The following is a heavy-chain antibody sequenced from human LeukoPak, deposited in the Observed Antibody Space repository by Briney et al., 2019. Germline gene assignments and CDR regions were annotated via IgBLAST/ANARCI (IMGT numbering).Heavy chain of an antibody. CDR2: ISAYNGNT. CDR1: GYTFTSYG. Sequence: GASVKVSCKASGYTFTSYGISWVRQAPGQGLERMGWISAYNGNTNYAQKLQGRVTMTTDTSTSTAYMELRSLRSDDTAVYYCARARSKKYSSSWYSLGYWGQGTLVTVSS. J-gene: IGHJ4*02. V-gene: IGHV1-18*04. D-gene: IGHD6-13*01. CDR3: ARARSKKYSSSWYSLGY.